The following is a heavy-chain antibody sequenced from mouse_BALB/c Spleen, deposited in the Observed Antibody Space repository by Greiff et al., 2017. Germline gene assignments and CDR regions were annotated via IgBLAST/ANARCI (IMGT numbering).Heavy chain of an antibody. V-gene: IGHV1-37*01. CDR2: INPYNGDT. CDR3: GRGGYYDYGYAMDY. J-gene: IGHJ4*01. CDR1: GYSFTGYF. D-gene: IGHD2-4*01. Sequence: EVKLVESGPELVKPGASVKISCKASGYSFTGYFMNWVKQSHGKSLEWIGRINPYNGDTFYNQKFKGKATLTVDKSSSTAHMELLSLTSEDSAVYYCGRGGYYDYGYAMDYWGQGTSVTVSS.